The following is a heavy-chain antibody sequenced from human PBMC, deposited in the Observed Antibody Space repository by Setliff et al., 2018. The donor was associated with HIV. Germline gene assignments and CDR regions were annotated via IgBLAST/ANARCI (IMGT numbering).Heavy chain of an antibody. D-gene: IGHD4-17*01. CDR2: IYYSGST. CDR3: ARDPPGYGDSKDY. Sequence: SETLSLTCSVSGGSVGSGSYYWSWIRQSPGKGLEWLGYIYYSGSTTYNPSLRSRVTISIDTSKNQFSLNLRSVTAADTAVYSCARDPPGYGDSKDYWGQGKLVTVSS. CDR1: GGSVGSGSYY. J-gene: IGHJ4*02. V-gene: IGHV4-61*01.